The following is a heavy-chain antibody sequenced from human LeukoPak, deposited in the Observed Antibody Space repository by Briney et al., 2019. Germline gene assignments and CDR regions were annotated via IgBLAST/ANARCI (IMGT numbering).Heavy chain of an antibody. CDR3: AKINVRGDYYYDSSGYYIFDY. J-gene: IGHJ4*02. CDR2: IWYDGSNK. Sequence: GGSLRLSCAASGFTFSSYGMHWVRQAPGKGLEWVAVIWYDGSNKYYADSVKGRFTISRDNSKNTLYLQMNSLRAEDTAVYYCAKINVRGDYYYDSSGYYIFDYWGQGTLVTVSS. CDR1: GFTFSSYG. V-gene: IGHV3-30*02. D-gene: IGHD3-22*01.